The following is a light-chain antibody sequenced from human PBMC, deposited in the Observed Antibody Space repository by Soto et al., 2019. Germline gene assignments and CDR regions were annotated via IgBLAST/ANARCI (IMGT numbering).Light chain of an antibody. CDR2: DAS. J-gene: IGKJ1*01. CDR1: QSVDNY. Sequence: EIVLTQSPATQSLSPGERATLSCRASQSVDNYLAWYQQKPGQAPRLLIYDASNRATGIPARFRGSGSGTDFTLTISSLEPEDFALYYCQQRANWPRTFGQGTKVEIK. V-gene: IGKV3-11*01. CDR3: QQRANWPRT.